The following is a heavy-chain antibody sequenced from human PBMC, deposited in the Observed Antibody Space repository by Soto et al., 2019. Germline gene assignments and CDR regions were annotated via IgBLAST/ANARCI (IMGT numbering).Heavy chain of an antibody. J-gene: IGHJ4*02. CDR1: GFTFSSYW. CDR3: ASDLRSRPVDY. Sequence: GGSLRLSCAASGFTFSSYWMSWVRQAPGKGMEWRANIKQDGSEKYYVDSVKGRFTISRVNAKNSLYLQMNSLRAEDTAVYYFASDLRSRPVDYWGQGTLVTVSS. CDR2: IKQDGSEK. V-gene: IGHV3-7*03.